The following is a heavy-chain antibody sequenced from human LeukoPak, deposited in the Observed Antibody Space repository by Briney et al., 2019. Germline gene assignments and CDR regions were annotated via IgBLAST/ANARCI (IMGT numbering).Heavy chain of an antibody. CDR2: ISYDGSNK. CDR1: GFTFSSYG. Sequence: GRSLRLSCAAPGFTFSSYGMHWVRQAPGKGLEWVAVISYDGSNKYYADSVKGRFTISRDNSKNTLYLQMNSLRAEDTAVYYCAKEGGQLVGNWFDPWGQGTLVTVSS. D-gene: IGHD6-6*01. J-gene: IGHJ5*02. CDR3: AKEGGQLVGNWFDP. V-gene: IGHV3-30*18.